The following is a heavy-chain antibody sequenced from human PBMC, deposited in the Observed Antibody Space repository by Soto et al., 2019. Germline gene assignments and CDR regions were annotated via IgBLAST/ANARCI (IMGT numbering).Heavy chain of an antibody. V-gene: IGHV3-7*01. Sequence: PGGSLRLSCAASGFTFSDYDMSWIRQAPRKGLEWVANIKQDGSERYYVDSVEGRFTISRDNAKNLLYLQMNSLRAEDTALYYCAVLRSGNYYNYWGQGTLVTVSS. CDR1: GFTFSDYD. J-gene: IGHJ4*02. CDR2: IKQDGSER. D-gene: IGHD1-26*01. CDR3: AVLRSGNYYNY.